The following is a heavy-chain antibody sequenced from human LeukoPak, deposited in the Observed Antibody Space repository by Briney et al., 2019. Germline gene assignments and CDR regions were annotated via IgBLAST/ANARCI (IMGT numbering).Heavy chain of an antibody. Sequence: GGSLRLSCAASGFTFSSYAMHWVRQAPGKGLEWVPVISYDGSNKYYADSVKGRFTISRDNSKNTLYLQMNSLRAEDTAVYYCARSYEGSGPRYYGMDVWGQGTMVTVSS. CDR1: GFTFSSYA. J-gene: IGHJ6*02. V-gene: IGHV3-30-3*01. CDR3: ARSYEGSGPRYYGMDV. D-gene: IGHD3-10*01. CDR2: ISYDGSNK.